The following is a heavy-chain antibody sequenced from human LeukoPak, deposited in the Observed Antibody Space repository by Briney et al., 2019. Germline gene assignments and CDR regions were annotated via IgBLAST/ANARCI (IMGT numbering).Heavy chain of an antibody. D-gene: IGHD1-26*01. V-gene: IGHV3-9*01. CDR3: AKGIVGAPDDAFDI. CDR2: ISWNSGSI. Sequence: GGSLRLSCAASGFTFDDYAIHWVRQAPGKGLEWVSGISWNSGSIGYADSVKGRFTISRDNAKNSLYLQMNSLRAEDTALYYCAKGIVGAPDDAFDIWGQGTMVTVSS. CDR1: GFTFDDYA. J-gene: IGHJ3*02.